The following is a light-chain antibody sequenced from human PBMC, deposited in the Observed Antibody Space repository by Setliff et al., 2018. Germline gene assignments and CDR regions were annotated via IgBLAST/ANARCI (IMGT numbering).Light chain of an antibody. CDR1: SSDVGAYNY. CDR2: DVR. J-gene: IGLJ1*01. V-gene: IGLV2-11*01. Sequence: QSALTQPRSASGSPGRSVTISCTGTSSDVGAYNYVSWYQQHLGKVPKLMIYDVRKRPSGVPDRFSGSKSGNTASLTISGLQAEDEADYYCCSYTGFSYVFGSGTKVTVL. CDR3: CSYTGFSYV.